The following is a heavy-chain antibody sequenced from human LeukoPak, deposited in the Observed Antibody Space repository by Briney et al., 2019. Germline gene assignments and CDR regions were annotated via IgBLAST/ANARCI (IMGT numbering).Heavy chain of an antibody. CDR1: GYTHTDYY. CDR3: ARGSGLGHHFEY. J-gene: IGHJ4*02. D-gene: IGHD3-10*01. Sequence: GASVKVSCKASGYTHTDYYMHWVRQAPGQGLEWMGRINPSSGDANYAHKFQGRVTMTRDTSIGTAYMELSRLRSADSAIYYCARGSGLGHHFEYWGQGTLVTVSS. V-gene: IGHV1-2*06. CDR2: INPSSGDA.